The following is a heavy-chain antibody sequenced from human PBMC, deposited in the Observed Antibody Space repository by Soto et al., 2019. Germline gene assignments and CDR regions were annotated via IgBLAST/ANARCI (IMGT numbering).Heavy chain of an antibody. CDR3: ATRITVFGLLIPPFDP. CDR2: INHTGGT. CDR1: GGSVNGYY. D-gene: IGHD3-3*01. V-gene: IGHV4-34*01. Sequence: PSETLSLTCADYGGSVNGYYWNWIRQPPGKGLEWIGEINHTGGTHYNLSLKSRVTMSVDTSKNQFSLRLSSVTAADTAIYYCATRITVFGLLIPPFDPWGQGTQVTVSS. J-gene: IGHJ5*02.